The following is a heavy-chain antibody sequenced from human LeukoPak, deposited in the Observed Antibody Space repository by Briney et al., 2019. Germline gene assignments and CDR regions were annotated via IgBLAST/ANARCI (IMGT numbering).Heavy chain of an antibody. J-gene: IGHJ6*03. V-gene: IGHV3-11*01. D-gene: IGHD6-6*01. CDR2: ISSSGGTI. Sequence: GGSLRLSCAASGFTFCDYYMSWIRQAPGKGVGRVSYISSSGGTIYYAHSVKGRCTISRDNPKHSLYLQMNSLRAQDTAVYYCARFSRGSSSHFYYYYMDVWGKGTTVTVSS. CDR1: GFTFCDYY. CDR3: ARFSRGSSSHFYYYYMDV.